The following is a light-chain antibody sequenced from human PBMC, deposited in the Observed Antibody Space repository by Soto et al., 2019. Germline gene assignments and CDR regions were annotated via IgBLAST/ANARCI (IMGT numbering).Light chain of an antibody. V-gene: IGKV3-20*01. CDR3: QQYVRSPWT. CDR2: DAS. Sequence: EFVLTQSPGTLSLSPGERAILSCRASQTVRNNYLAWYQQKPGQAPRLLIYDASSRATGITDRFSGSGSGTDFTLTISRLEPEDFAVYYCQQYVRSPWTFGQGTKV. J-gene: IGKJ1*01. CDR1: QTVRNNY.